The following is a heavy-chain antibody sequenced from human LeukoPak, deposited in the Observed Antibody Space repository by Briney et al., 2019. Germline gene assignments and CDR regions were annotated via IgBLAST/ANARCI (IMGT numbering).Heavy chain of an antibody. D-gene: IGHD2-15*01. CDR2: ISGSGSST. CDR1: GFTFSTYA. CDR3: AKTKSVPYSNSFDY. V-gene: IGHV3-23*01. J-gene: IGHJ4*02. Sequence: GGSLRLSCAASGFTFSTYAMRWVRQAPGKGLEWVSGISGSGSSTDYADSVKDRFIISRDNSMNTLYLQMNSLRAEDTAVYYCAKTKSVPYSNSFDYWGQGTLVTVSS.